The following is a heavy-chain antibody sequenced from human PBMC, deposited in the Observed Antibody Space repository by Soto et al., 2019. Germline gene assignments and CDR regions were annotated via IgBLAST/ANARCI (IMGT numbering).Heavy chain of an antibody. V-gene: IGHV3-13*04. CDR2: IGTAGDT. D-gene: IGHD6-19*01. CDR1: GFTFSSYD. Sequence: EVQLVESGGGLVQPGGSLRLSCAASGFTFSSYDMHWVRQATGKGLEWVSAIGTAGDTYYPGSVKGRFTISRENAKNSLYLQMNSLRAGDTAVYYCARGYQSSGWYYFDYWGQGTLVNVSS. CDR3: ARGYQSSGWYYFDY. J-gene: IGHJ4*02.